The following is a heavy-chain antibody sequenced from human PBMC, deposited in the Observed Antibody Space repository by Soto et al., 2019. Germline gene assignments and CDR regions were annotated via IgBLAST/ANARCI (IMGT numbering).Heavy chain of an antibody. J-gene: IGHJ4*02. V-gene: IGHV5-10-1*01. D-gene: IGHD3-16*02. CDR3: ARQPPAYDYVWGSYRLPYY. CDR2: IDPSDSYT. Sequence: LKISFKGSGYSFAGYWISWVRQMPGKGLEWMGRIDPSDSYTNYSPSFQGHVTISADKSISTAYLQWSSLKASDTAMYYCARQPPAYDYVWGSYRLPYYWGQGTLVTVSS. CDR1: GYSFAGYW.